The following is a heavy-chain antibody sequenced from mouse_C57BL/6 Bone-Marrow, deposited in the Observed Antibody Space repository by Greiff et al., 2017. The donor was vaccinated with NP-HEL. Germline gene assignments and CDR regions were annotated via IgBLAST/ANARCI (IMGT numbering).Heavy chain of an antibody. J-gene: IGHJ3*01. CDR1: GYTFTSYW. CDR3: ARGGVYYEYDGFAY. Sequence: VQLQQPGAELVKPGASVKLSCKASGYTFTSYWMQWVKQRPGQGLEWIGEIDPSDSYTNYNQKFKGKATLTVDTSSSTAYMQLSSLTSEDSAVYYCARGGVYYEYDGFAYWGQGTLVTVSA. CDR2: IDPSDSYT. D-gene: IGHD2-4*01. V-gene: IGHV1-50*01.